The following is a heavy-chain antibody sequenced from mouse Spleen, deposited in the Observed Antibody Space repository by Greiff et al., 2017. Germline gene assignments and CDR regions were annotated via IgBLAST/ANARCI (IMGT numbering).Heavy chain of an antibody. CDR3: ARKDDYSNYVHFDY. CDR2: IYPRSGNT. CDR1: GYTFTSYG. J-gene: IGHJ2*01. D-gene: IGHD2-5*01. V-gene: IGHV1-81*01. Sequence: QVQLQQSGAELARPGASVKLSCKASGYTFTSYGISWVKQRTGQGLEWIGEIYPRSGNTYYNEKFKGKATLTADKSSSTAYMELRSLTSEDSAVYFCARKDDYSNYVHFDYWGQGTTLTVSS.